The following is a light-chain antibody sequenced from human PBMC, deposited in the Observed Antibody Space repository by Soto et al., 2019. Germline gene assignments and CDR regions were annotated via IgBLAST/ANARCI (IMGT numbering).Light chain of an antibody. Sequence: QSVLTQPPSASGTPGQRVTISCSGGSSNIGINTVNWYQHLPGTAPKLLIYSNNQRPSGVPDRFSGSKPGTSASLAISGLQSEDEADYYCASWDDSLKAVLFGGGTKVTVL. J-gene: IGLJ2*01. V-gene: IGLV1-44*01. CDR1: SSNIGINT. CDR2: SNN. CDR3: ASWDDSLKAVL.